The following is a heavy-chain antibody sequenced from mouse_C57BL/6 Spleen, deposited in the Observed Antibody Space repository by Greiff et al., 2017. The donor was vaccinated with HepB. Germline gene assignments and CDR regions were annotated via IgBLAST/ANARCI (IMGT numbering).Heavy chain of an antibody. D-gene: IGHD2-10*01. CDR3: AREAYYWAWFAY. J-gene: IGHJ3*01. Sequence: QVQLQQSGPELVKPGASVKISCKASGYAFSSSWMNWVKQRPGKGLEWIGRIYPGDGDTNYNGKFKGKATLTADKSSSTAYMQLSSRTSEDSAVYFCAREAYYWAWFAYWGQGTLVTVSA. CDR2: IYPGDGDT. CDR1: GYAFSSSW. V-gene: IGHV1-82*01.